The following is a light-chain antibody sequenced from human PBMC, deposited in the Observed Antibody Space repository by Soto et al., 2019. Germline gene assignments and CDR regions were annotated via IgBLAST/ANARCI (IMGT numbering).Light chain of an antibody. CDR3: SSYAGSNNFEV. V-gene: IGLV2-8*01. CDR2: EVS. Sequence: QSALTQPPSASGSPGQAVTISCTGTSSDVGGYNYVSWYQQHPGKAPTLMIYEVSKRPSGVPDRFSGSKSGNTASLTVSGLQAEDEADYYCSSYAGSNNFEVFGTGTKVTVL. CDR1: SSDVGGYNY. J-gene: IGLJ1*01.